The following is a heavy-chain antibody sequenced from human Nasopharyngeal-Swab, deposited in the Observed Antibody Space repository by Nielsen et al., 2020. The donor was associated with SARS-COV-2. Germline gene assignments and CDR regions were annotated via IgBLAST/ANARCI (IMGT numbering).Heavy chain of an antibody. V-gene: IGHV1-69*01. CDR2: IIPIFGTA. D-gene: IGHD1-26*01. J-gene: IGHJ6*02. Sequence: WVRQAPGQGLEWMGGIIPIFGTANYAQKIQGRVTITADESTSTAYMELSSLRSEDTAVYYCALGATNYYYYGMDVWGQGTTVTVSS. CDR3: ALGATNYYYYGMDV.